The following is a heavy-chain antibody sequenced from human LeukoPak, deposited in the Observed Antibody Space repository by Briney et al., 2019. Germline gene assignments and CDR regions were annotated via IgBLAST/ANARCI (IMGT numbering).Heavy chain of an antibody. D-gene: IGHD6-13*01. CDR2: ISSSSSYI. J-gene: IGHJ4*02. V-gene: IGHV3-21*01. CDR3: ARVLIAAAGPFDY. Sequence: GGSLRLSCAASGFTFSSYSMNWVRQAPGKGLEWVSSISSSSSYIYYADSVKGRFTISRDNAKNSLYLQMNSLRAEDTAVYYCARVLIAAAGPFDYWGQGTLVTVSS. CDR1: GFTFSSYS.